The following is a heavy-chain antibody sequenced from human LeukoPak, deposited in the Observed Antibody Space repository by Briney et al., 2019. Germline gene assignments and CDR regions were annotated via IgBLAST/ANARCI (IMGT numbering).Heavy chain of an antibody. CDR3: VGRRSSSESNY. V-gene: IGHV3-7*01. Sequence: GGSLRLSCAASGFTFSSHDMNWVRQTPGKGLEWVANLNQDGSQKNYVDSVRGRFTISRDNAKNSLYLQMNSVRADDTAIYYCVGRRSSSESNYWGQGTLVTVSS. CDR1: GFTFSSHD. D-gene: IGHD6-19*01. J-gene: IGHJ4*02. CDR2: LNQDGSQK.